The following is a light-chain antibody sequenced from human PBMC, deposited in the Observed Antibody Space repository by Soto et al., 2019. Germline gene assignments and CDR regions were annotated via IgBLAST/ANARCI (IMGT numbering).Light chain of an antibody. J-gene: IGLJ2*01. CDR1: SSNIGAGYD. CDR2: ARR. CDR3: QSYDSSLSGSGV. Sequence: QSVLTQPPSVSGAPGQTVTISCTGTSSNIGAGYDVHWYQQLPGTAPKFLIYARRIRPSGVPDRFSGSKSGTSASLAITGLHAEDEADYYCQSYDSSLSGSGVFGGGTKLTVL. V-gene: IGLV1-40*01.